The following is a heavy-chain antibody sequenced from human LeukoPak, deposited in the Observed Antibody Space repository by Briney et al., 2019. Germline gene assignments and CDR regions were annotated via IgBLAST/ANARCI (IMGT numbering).Heavy chain of an antibody. V-gene: IGHV3-48*01. Sequence: GGSLRLSCAASEFTFSSYSMNWVRQAPGKGLEWVSYITNSGNSKSYADSVKGRFTISRDNSKNTLYLQMNSLRAEDTAVYYCAKDYVAGSWGDAFDIWGQGTMVTVSS. CDR2: ITNSGNSK. CDR3: AKDYVAGSWGDAFDI. D-gene: IGHD6-19*01. CDR1: EFTFSSYS. J-gene: IGHJ3*02.